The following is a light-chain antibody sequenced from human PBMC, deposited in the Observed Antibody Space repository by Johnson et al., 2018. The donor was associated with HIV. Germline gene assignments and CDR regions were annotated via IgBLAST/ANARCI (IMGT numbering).Light chain of an antibody. CDR1: SSNIANNY. Sequence: QSVLTQPPSVSAAPGQRVTISCSGSSSNIANNYISWYQQFPGKAPKLLIYENNKRPSGIPDRFSASKSGPSATLGITGLQTGDEADYYCGTWDSSLSVYVFGTGTKVTVL. V-gene: IGLV1-51*02. CDR3: GTWDSSLSVYV. J-gene: IGLJ1*01. CDR2: ENN.